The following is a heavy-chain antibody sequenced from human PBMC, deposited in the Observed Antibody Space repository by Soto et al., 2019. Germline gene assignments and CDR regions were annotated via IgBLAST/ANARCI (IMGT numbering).Heavy chain of an antibody. CDR3: AMLNSGRPTGY. D-gene: IGHD1-26*01. CDR2: ISWNSGSI. CDR1: GFTFDDYA. J-gene: IGHJ4*02. Sequence: DVQLVESGGGLVQPGRSLRLSCAASGFTFDDYAMHWVRQAPGKGLEWVSGISWNSGSIGYADSVKGRFTISRDNAKNSLYLQMNSLRAEDTALYYCAMLNSGRPTGYWGQGTLVTVSS. V-gene: IGHV3-9*01.